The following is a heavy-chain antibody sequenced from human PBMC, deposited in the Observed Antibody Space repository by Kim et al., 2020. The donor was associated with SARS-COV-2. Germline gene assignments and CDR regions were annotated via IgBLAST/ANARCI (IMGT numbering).Heavy chain of an antibody. CDR2: IWYDGSNK. V-gene: IGHV3-33*08. J-gene: IGHJ4*02. CDR3: ARECKGRLGELSFYDY. D-gene: IGHD3-16*02. CDR1: GFTFSSYG. Sequence: GGSLRLSCAASGFTFSSYGMHWVRQAPGKGLEWVAVIWYDGSNKYYADSVKGRFTISRDNSKNTLYLQMNSLRAEDTAVYYCARECKGRLGELSFYDYWGQGTLVTVSS.